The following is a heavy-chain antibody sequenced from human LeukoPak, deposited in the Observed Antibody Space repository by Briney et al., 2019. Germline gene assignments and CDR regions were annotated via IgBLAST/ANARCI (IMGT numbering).Heavy chain of an antibody. CDR1: GYTFTSYD. Sequence: GASVKVSCKASGYTFTSYDINWVRQATGQGLEWMGWMNPNSGNTGYAQKFQGRVTMTRNTSISTAYMELSSLRSEDTAVYYCARDRYYDLWSGYYRQNWFDPWGQGTLVTVSS. V-gene: IGHV1-8*01. CDR3: ARDRYYDLWSGYYRQNWFDP. J-gene: IGHJ5*02. D-gene: IGHD3-3*01. CDR2: MNPNSGNT.